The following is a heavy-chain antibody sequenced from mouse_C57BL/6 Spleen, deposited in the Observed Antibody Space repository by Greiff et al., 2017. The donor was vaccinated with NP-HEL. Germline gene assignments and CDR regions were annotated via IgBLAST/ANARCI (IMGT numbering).Heavy chain of an antibody. CDR2: IRNKANGYTT. J-gene: IGHJ1*03. V-gene: IGHV7-3*01. CDR1: GFTFTDYY. CDR3: ARHPYWYFDV. Sequence: DVHLVESGGGLVQPGGSLSLSCAASGFTFTDYYMSWVRQPPGKALEWLGFIRNKANGYTTEYSASVKGRFTISRDNSQSILYLQMNALRAEDSATYYCARHPYWYFDVWGTGTTVTVSS.